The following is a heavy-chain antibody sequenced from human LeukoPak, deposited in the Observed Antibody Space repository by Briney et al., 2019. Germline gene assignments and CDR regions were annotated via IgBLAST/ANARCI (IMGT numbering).Heavy chain of an antibody. CDR1: GYSFTSYW. D-gene: IGHD3-22*01. V-gene: IGHV5-51*01. CDR3: ARRRGSGYYYVNWFDP. Sequence: GESLKISCKGSGYSFTSYWIGWVRQMPGKGLEWMGIIYPGDSDTRYSPSFQGQVTISADKSISTAYLQWSSLKASDTAMYYCARRRGSGYYYVNWFDPWGQGTLVTVSS. CDR2: IYPGDSDT. J-gene: IGHJ5*02.